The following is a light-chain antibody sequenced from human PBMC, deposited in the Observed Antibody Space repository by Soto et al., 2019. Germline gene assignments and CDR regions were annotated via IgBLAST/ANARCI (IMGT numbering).Light chain of an antibody. CDR3: QQYGSSPRT. Sequence: EIVLTQSPATLSLSPGERATLSCRASQSVSRNLAWYQQKPGQAPRLLIYDASNRATGIPARFSGSGSGTDFTLTISRLEPEDFAVYFCQQYGSSPRTFGQGTKV. CDR2: DAS. CDR1: QSVSRN. V-gene: IGKV3-20*01. J-gene: IGKJ1*01.